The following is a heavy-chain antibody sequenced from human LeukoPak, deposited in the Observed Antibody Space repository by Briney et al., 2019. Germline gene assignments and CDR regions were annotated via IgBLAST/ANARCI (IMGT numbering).Heavy chain of an antibody. D-gene: IGHD6-19*01. J-gene: IGHJ4*02. CDR3: ATLRIAVAGTGKYYFDY. Sequence: GASVKVSCKASGGTFSSYAISWVRQAPGRGLEWMGGIIPIFGTANYAQKFQGRVTITADESTSTAYMELSSLRSEDTAVYYCATLRIAVAGTGKYYFDYWGQGTLVTVSS. CDR2: IIPIFGTA. V-gene: IGHV1-69*13. CDR1: GGTFSSYA.